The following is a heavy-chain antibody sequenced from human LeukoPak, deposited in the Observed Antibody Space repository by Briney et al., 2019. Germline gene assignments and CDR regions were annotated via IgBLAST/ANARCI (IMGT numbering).Heavy chain of an antibody. J-gene: IGHJ4*02. CDR1: GGSISSSNW. CDR3: ARVGPGHSTSWLDY. CDR2: IYHSGSP. D-gene: IGHD6-13*01. V-gene: IGHV4-4*02. Sequence: TTSETLSLTCAVSGGSISSSNWWSWVRQPPGKGLEWIGEIYHSGSPNYNPSLKSRVTISVDKSKNQFSLKLNSVTAADTAIYYCARVGPGHSTSWLDYWGQGTLVTVSS.